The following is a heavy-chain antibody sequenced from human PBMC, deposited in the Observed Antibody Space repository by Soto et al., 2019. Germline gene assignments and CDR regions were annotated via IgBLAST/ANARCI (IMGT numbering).Heavy chain of an antibody. CDR2: ISVSGGST. V-gene: IGHV3-23*01. J-gene: IGHJ4*02. CDR3: AKGMYYYDSSGYRLFDF. D-gene: IGHD3-22*01. CDR1: GFTFRNYA. Sequence: LRLSCAASGFTFRNYAMNWARQAPGKGLEWVSGISVSGGSTYYADSVKGRFTVSRDNSKNTVFLQMNSLRAEDTAVYFCAKGMYYYDSSGYRLFDFWVQGTLVTVSS.